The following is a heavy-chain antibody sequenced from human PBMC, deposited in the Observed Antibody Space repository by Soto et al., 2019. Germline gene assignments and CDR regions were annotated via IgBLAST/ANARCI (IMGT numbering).Heavy chain of an antibody. J-gene: IGHJ4*02. V-gene: IGHV3-48*02. CDR1: GFKFSIYS. D-gene: IGHD6-19*01. CDR3: ARSVEGHFDY. Sequence: EVELLESGGALVQPGGSLRLSCVASGFKFSIYSMNWVRQAPGKGLEWSAYITSDTKTIKYGDSVKGRFTISRDNARNSVFLQMNSLSDEDTAVYYCARSVEGHFDYWGQGTVVTVSS. CDR2: ITSDTKTI.